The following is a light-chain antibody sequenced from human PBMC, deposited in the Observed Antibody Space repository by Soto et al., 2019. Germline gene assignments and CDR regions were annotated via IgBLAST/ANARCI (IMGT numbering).Light chain of an antibody. CDR1: QSIISSE. CDR3: QQYGGSVPFT. Sequence: EGVLTQSPGNLSLSPGEGATLSCRASQSIISSELAWYQHKPGQAPRLLIYGVSSRATGVPDRFSGSGSGTDVTLDSSRLESEDFGVYYCQQYGGSVPFTFGQGNKLEIK. V-gene: IGKV3-20*01. CDR2: GVS. J-gene: IGKJ2*01.